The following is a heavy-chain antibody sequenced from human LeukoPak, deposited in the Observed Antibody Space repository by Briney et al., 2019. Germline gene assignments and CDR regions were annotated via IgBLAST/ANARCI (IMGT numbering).Heavy chain of an antibody. CDR3: ARVGVSSSVVNYYFYYMDV. CDR2: INPKNGDT. J-gene: IGHJ6*03. V-gene: IGHV1-2*02. CDR1: GYTFSDNF. D-gene: IGHD4-23*01. Sequence: ASVKVSCKASGYTFSDNFMHWVRQAPGQGLEWMGWINPKNGDTNYAQKFQGRVTMTRDTSISTAYMELSSLRSDDTAVYYCARVGVSSSVVNYYFYYMDVWGKGTTVIVSS.